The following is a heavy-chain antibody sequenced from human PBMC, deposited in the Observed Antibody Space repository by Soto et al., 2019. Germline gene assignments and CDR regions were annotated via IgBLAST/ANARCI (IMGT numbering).Heavy chain of an antibody. V-gene: IGHV3-30*18. CDR1: GFTFSSYG. CDR2: ISYDGSNK. Sequence: GGSLRLSCAASGFTFSSYGMHWVRQAPGKGLEWVAVISYDGSNKYYADSVKGRFTISRDNSKNTLYLQMNSLRAEDTAVFYCAKDGAAADPLNYWGQGTLVTVSS. J-gene: IGHJ4*02. D-gene: IGHD6-13*01. CDR3: AKDGAAADPLNY.